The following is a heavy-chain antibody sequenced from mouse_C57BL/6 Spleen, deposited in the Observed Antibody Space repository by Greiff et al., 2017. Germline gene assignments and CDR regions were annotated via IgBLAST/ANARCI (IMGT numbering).Heavy chain of an antibody. CDR2: IYPSDSET. J-gene: IGHJ4*01. Sequence: VQLQQPGAELVRPGSSVTLSCKASGYTFTSYWMDWVKQRPGQGLEWIGNIYPSDSETHYNQKFKDKATLTVDKSSSTAYMQLSSLTSEDSAVYDCAREDGNYYAMDYWGQGTSVTVSS. V-gene: IGHV1-61*01. CDR1: GYTFTSYW. CDR3: AREDGNYYAMDY. D-gene: IGHD2-1*01.